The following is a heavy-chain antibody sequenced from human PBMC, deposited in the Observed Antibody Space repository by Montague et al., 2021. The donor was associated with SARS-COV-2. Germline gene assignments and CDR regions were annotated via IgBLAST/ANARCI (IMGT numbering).Heavy chain of an antibody. CDR2: IYTSGST. CDR3: ARESLHLTGYYNDYFDY. CDR1: GRSISSGSYD. Sequence: TLSLTCTVAGRSISSGSYDWNWIRQPAGKGLEWIGSIYTSGSTNCNPSLQSRVTISVDTSKNQFYLKLSTVTAADTAVYYCARESLHLTGYYNDYFDYWGQGTLVTVSS. V-gene: IGHV4-61*02. D-gene: IGHD3-9*01. J-gene: IGHJ4*02.